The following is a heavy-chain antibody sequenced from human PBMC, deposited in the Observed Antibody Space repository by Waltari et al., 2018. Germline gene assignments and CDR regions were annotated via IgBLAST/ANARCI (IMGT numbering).Heavy chain of an antibody. D-gene: IGHD3-3*01. Sequence: VQLVQSGAGVTKPGASVKVSCKVSGYTLTELSMNWVRHAPGKGLEWMGGFDPEDGETIYAQKFQGRVTMTEDTSTDTAYMELSSLRSEDTAVYYCATDRIGALWSGYYSFDYWGQGTLVTVSS. CDR2: FDPEDGET. J-gene: IGHJ4*02. CDR3: ATDRIGALWSGYYSFDY. CDR1: GYTLTELS. V-gene: IGHV1-24*01.